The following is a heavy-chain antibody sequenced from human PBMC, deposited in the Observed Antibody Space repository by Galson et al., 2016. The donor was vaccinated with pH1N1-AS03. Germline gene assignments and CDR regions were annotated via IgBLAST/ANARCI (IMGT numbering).Heavy chain of an antibody. CDR2: INTNTGNP. CDR3: ARDKSGSFQDAFDI. CDR1: GYTFNTYD. D-gene: IGHD1-1*01. V-gene: IGHV7-4-1*02. Sequence: SVKVSCKASGYTFNTYDMNWVRQAPGQGLEWMGWINTNTGNPTYAQGFTGRFVFSLVTSVSTAYLHISSLKAEDTAVYYCARDKSGSFQDAFDIWGQGTMVTVSS. J-gene: IGHJ3*02.